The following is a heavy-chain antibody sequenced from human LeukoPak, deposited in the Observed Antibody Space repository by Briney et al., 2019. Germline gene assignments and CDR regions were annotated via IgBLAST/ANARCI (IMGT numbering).Heavy chain of an antibody. V-gene: IGHV3-23*01. CDR2: ISGSGGST. CDR1: GFTFSSYA. CDR3: ATDYYGSGSYCPNNAFDI. J-gene: IGHJ3*02. Sequence: PGGSLRLSCAASGFTFSSYAMSWVRQAPGKGLEWVSAISGSGGSTYYADSVKGRFTISRDNSKNTLYLQMNSLRAEDTAVYYCATDYYGSGSYCPNNAFDIWGQGTMVTVPS. D-gene: IGHD3-10*01.